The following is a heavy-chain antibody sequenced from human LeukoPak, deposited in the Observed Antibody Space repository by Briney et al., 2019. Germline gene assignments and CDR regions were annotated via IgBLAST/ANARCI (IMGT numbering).Heavy chain of an antibody. CDR3: AKDGAWLRFDD. D-gene: IGHD5-12*01. Sequence: GTLRLSCAGSGFPFSSHGMNWVRQAPRKGLEWVSGISPGGGPTYYADSVRGRFSISRDDLKNTVYLQMKNLTAEDTAVYYCAKDGAWLRFDDWGQGILVTVSS. J-gene: IGHJ4*02. V-gene: IGHV3-23*01. CDR1: GFPFSSHG. CDR2: ISPGGGPT.